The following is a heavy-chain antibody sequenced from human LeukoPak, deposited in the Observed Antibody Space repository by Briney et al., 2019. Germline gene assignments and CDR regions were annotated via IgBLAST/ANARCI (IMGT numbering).Heavy chain of an antibody. CDR1: GGTFSSYA. Sequence: EASVKVSCKASGGTFSSYAFSWVRQAPGQGLEWMGGIIPIVGTTNYAQMFQGRVTITADESTSTAYMELSSLRSEDTAVYYCARDDRGMATYYGMDVWGQGTTVTVSS. CDR3: ARDDRGMATYYGMDV. CDR2: IIPIVGTT. J-gene: IGHJ6*02. D-gene: IGHD5-24*01. V-gene: IGHV1-69*13.